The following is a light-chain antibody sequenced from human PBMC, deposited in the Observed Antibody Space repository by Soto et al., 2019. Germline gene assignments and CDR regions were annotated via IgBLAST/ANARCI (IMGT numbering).Light chain of an antibody. V-gene: IGLV2-14*01. CDR2: EVS. Sequence: QSALTQPASVSGAAGQSITISCTGTSSDVGGYNYVSWYQQHPGNAPKLMIYEVSNRPSGVSNRFSGSKSGNTASLTISGLQAEDEADYYCSSYTSSITLVFGTGTKVTVL. J-gene: IGLJ1*01. CDR3: SSYTSSITLV. CDR1: SSDVGGYNY.